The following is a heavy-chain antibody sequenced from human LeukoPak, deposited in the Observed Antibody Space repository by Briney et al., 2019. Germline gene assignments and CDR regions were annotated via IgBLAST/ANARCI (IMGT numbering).Heavy chain of an antibody. J-gene: IGHJ4*02. CDR2: ISYDGSNK. D-gene: IGHD3-16*02. Sequence: GGSLRLSCAASGFTFSSYAMHWVRQAPGKGLEWVAVISYDGSNKYYADSVKRRFTISRDNSKNTLYLQMNSLRAEDTAVYYCARAPLGELSLDYWGQGTLVTVSS. CDR3: ARAPLGELSLDY. V-gene: IGHV3-30*04. CDR1: GFTFSSYA.